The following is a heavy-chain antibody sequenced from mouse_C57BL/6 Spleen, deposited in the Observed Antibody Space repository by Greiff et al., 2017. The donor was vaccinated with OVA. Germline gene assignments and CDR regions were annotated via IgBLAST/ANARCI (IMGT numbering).Heavy chain of an antibody. D-gene: IGHD1-1*01. CDR1: GFTFTDYY. J-gene: IGHJ3*01. CDR2: IRNKANGYTT. CDR3: ARSLYGSSWGFAY. V-gene: IGHV7-3*01. Sequence: EVKLMESGGGLVQPGGSLSLSCAASGFTFTDYYMSWVRQPPGKALEWLGFIRNKANGYTTEYSASVKGRFTISRDNSQSILYLQMNALRAEDSATYYCARSLYGSSWGFAYWGQGTLVTVSA.